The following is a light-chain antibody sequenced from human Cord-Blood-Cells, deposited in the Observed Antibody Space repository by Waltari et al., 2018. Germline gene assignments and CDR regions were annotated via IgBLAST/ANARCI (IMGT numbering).Light chain of an antibody. CDR3: VLYMGSGIWV. Sequence: QTVVTQEPSFSVSPGGTVTLTCGLSSGSVSTSYSPSWYQQTPGQAPRTLIYSTSTRSSGVPDRFAGSILGNKAALTITGAQADDESDYYCVLYMGSGIWVFGGGTKLTVL. CDR1: SGSVSTSYS. V-gene: IGLV8-61*01. CDR2: STS. J-gene: IGLJ3*02.